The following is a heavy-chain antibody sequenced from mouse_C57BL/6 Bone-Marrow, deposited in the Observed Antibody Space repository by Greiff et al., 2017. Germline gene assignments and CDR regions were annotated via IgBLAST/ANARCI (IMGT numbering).Heavy chain of an antibody. Sequence: EVMLVESGGGLVQPGGSMQLSCAASGFTFRDAWMDWVRQSPETGLEWVSAIRNKANNHATYYAESVKGRFTISRDDSKSSVYLQMNSLRAEDTGMYYCTGGGLLGPYYYAMDYWGQGTSVTGAS. CDR2: IRNKANNHAT. J-gene: IGHJ4*01. V-gene: IGHV6-6*01. CDR1: GFTFRDAW. D-gene: IGHD2-3*01. CDR3: TGGGLLGPYYYAMDY.